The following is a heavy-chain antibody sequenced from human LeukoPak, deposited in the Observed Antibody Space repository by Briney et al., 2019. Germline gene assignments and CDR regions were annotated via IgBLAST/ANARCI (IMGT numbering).Heavy chain of an antibody. V-gene: IGHV3-7*01. J-gene: IGHJ4*02. CDR3: GRDLVDY. Sequence: ETLSLTCTVSDGSISSYYWSWIRQPPGKGLEWVANIKQDGSEKYYVDSVKGRFTISRDNAKKSLYLQMNSLRAEDTAVYYCGRDLVDYWGQGTRVTVSS. CDR1: DGSISSYY. CDR2: IKQDGSEK.